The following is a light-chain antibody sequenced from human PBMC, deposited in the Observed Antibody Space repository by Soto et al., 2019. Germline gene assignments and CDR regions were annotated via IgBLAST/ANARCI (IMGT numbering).Light chain of an antibody. V-gene: IGKV3-11*01. J-gene: IGKJ4*01. Sequence: EIVLTQSPATLSLSPGERDTLSCRASQSVSSYLAWYQQKPGQAPMLLIYDESNSTTCIPARFSGSGSGTDFTLAISSLVPDDVAVYYCQQRSDWPSTFGGGTKVQIK. CDR3: QQRSDWPST. CDR2: DES. CDR1: QSVSSY.